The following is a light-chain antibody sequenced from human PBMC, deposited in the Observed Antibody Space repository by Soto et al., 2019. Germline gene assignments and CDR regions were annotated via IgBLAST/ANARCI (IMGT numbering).Light chain of an antibody. CDR1: QSVSTY. J-gene: IGKJ1*01. V-gene: IGKV3-11*01. Sequence: EIVLSQSPATLSSSPGERATLSCRASQSVSTYLAWYQQKPGQAPRLLIYDASNRATGIPARFSGSGSGTDFTLTISSLEPEDFAVYYCQQRSHWPPTFGQGTKVDIK. CDR3: QQRSHWPPT. CDR2: DAS.